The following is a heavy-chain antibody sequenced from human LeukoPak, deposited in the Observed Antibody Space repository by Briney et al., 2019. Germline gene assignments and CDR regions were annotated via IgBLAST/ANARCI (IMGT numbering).Heavy chain of an antibody. D-gene: IGHD5-18*01. CDR1: GVSISSGDYY. CDR2: IYYSGRT. Sequence: SETLSLTCIVSGVSISSGDYYWGWIRQPPGKGLEWIGSIYYSGRTYYNTPLKSRVTISEDTSMNQFSLKLSFVTAADSAVYYCAKHRTAINRYGPYDAFDIWGRGTMVTVSS. J-gene: IGHJ3*02. V-gene: IGHV4-39*01. CDR3: AKHRTAINRYGPYDAFDI.